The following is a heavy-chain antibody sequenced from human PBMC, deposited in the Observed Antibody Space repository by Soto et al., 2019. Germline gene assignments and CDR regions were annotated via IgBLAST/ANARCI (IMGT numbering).Heavy chain of an antibody. CDR2: INHSGST. D-gene: IGHD3-3*01. CDR3: ARGVPTYYDFWSGYESNYYYGMDV. J-gene: IGHJ6*02. Sequence: PSETLSLTCAVYGGSFSGYYWSWIRQPPGKWLEWIGEINHSGSTNYNPSLKSRVTISVDTSKNQFSLKLSSVTAADTAVYYCARGVPTYYDFWSGYESNYYYGMDVWGQGTTVTV. CDR1: GGSFSGYY. V-gene: IGHV4-34*01.